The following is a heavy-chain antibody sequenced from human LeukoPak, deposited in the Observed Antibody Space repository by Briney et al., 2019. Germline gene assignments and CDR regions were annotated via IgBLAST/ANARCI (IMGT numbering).Heavy chain of an antibody. D-gene: IGHD3-10*01. V-gene: IGHV1-8*03. J-gene: IGHJ5*02. Sequence: GASVKISCKASGYTFTSYDINWVRQATGQGLEWMGWMNPNSGNTGYAQKFQGRVTITRNTSISTAYMELSSLRSEDTAVYYCARTFYYGSESYNNWFDPWGQGTLVTVSS. CDR3: ARTFYYGSESYNNWFDP. CDR1: GYTFTSYD. CDR2: MNPNSGNT.